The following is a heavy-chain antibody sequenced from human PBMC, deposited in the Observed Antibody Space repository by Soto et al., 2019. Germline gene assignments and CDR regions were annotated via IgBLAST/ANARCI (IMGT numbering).Heavy chain of an antibody. Sequence: ASVKVSCKASGYTFTSYYMHWVRQAPGQGLEWMGIINPSGGSTSYAQKFQGRVTMTRGASTSTVYMELSSLRSEDTAVYYCAKLSSGNLEYYDSSGYPNPNWFDPWGQGTLVTVSS. D-gene: IGHD3-22*01. J-gene: IGHJ5*02. V-gene: IGHV1-46*01. CDR2: INPSGGST. CDR3: AKLSSGNLEYYDSSGYPNPNWFDP. CDR1: GYTFTSYY.